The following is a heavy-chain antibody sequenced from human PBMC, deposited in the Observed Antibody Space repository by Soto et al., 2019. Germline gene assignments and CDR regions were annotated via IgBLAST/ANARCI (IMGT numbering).Heavy chain of an antibody. CDR1: GSSFTSYW. CDR3: AREDFYRFDY. V-gene: IGHV3-7*01. CDR2: ITEDGSGN. Sequence: EVQLVGSGGGLVQPGGALRVSCAASGSSFTSYWMSWVRQCPGKGLERVANITEDGSGNYYLDSVKGRFTISRDNAKDSLYLQMSSLRAEDTAVYYCAREDFYRFDYWGQGNLVTVSS. J-gene: IGHJ4*02.